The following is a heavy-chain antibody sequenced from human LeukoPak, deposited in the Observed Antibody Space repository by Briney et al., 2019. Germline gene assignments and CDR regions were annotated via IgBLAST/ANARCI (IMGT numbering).Heavy chain of an antibody. D-gene: IGHD6-13*01. CDR3: ARYQTPIAAAGSRYAFDI. CDR1: GGSISSYY. V-gene: IGHV4-59*01. CDR2: ISYSGST. J-gene: IGHJ3*02. Sequence: SETLSLTCTVSGGSISSYYWNWIRQPPGKGLEWIGYISYSGSTNYNSSLKSRVTISVDTSKNQLSLKLSSVTAADTAVYYCARYQTPIAAAGSRYAFDIWGQGTMVTVSS.